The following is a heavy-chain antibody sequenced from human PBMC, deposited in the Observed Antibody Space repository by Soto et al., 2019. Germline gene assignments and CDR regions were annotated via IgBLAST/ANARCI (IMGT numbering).Heavy chain of an antibody. CDR3: ARDKGRIAAAGTQYYYYYYGMDV. CDR2: IYTSGST. J-gene: IGHJ6*02. D-gene: IGHD6-13*01. Sequence: SETLSLTCTVSGGSISSYYWSWIRQPAGKGLEWIGRIYTSGSTNYNPSLKSRVTMSVDTSKNQFSLKLSSVTAADTAVYYCARDKGRIAAAGTQYYYYYYGMDVWGQGTTVTVSS. V-gene: IGHV4-4*07. CDR1: GGSISSYY.